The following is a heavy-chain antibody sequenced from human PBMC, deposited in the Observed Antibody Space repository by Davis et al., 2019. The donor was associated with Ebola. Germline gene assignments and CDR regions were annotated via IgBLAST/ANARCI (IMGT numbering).Heavy chain of an antibody. J-gene: IGHJ4*02. D-gene: IGHD6-19*01. CDR3: ALTVAFGYFDY. V-gene: IGHV3-15*05. CDR1: GFTFSNAW. Sequence: GESLKISCAASGFTFSNAWMSWVRQAPGKGLEWVGRIKSKTDGGTTDYAAPVKGRFTISRDNSKNTLYLQMNSLRAEDTAVYYCALTVAFGYFDYWGQGTLVTVSS. CDR2: IKSKTDGGTT.